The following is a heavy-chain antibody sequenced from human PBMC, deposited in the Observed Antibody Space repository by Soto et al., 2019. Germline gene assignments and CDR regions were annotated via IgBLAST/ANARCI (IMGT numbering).Heavy chain of an antibody. J-gene: IGHJ4*02. D-gene: IGHD6-13*01. Sequence: GGSLRLSCAASGFTFSSYAMSWVRQAPGKGLEWVSAISGSGGSTYYADSVKGRFTISRDNSKNTLYLQMNSLRAEDTAVYYCAKTKPAAGTKYYFDYWGQGTLVTSPQ. V-gene: IGHV3-23*01. CDR1: GFTFSSYA. CDR2: ISGSGGST. CDR3: AKTKPAAGTKYYFDY.